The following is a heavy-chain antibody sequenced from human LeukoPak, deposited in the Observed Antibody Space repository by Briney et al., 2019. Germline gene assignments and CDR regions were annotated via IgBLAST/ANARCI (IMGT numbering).Heavy chain of an antibody. CDR2: INPNSGGT. D-gene: IGHD3-22*01. CDR1: GYTFTGYY. Sequence: ASVKVSCKASGYTFTGYYMHWVRQAPGQGLEWMGWINPNSGGTNYAQKFQGRVTMTRDTSISTAYMELSRLRSDDTAVYYCARIRITMIVVGEFDPWAREPWSPSPQ. V-gene: IGHV1-2*02. CDR3: ARIRITMIVVGEFDP. J-gene: IGHJ5*02.